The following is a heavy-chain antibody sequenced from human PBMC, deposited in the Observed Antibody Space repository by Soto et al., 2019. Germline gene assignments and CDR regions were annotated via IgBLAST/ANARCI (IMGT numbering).Heavy chain of an antibody. V-gene: IGHV1-46*01. Sequence: ASVKVSCKASGYTFTSYGISWVRQAPGQGLEWMGIINPSGGSTSYAQKFQGRVTMTRDTSTSTVYMELSSLRSEDTAVYYCARDENPTYYYDSSGYYAYWGQGTLVTVSS. D-gene: IGHD3-22*01. CDR3: ARDENPTYYYDSSGYYAY. CDR1: GYTFTSYG. CDR2: INPSGGST. J-gene: IGHJ4*02.